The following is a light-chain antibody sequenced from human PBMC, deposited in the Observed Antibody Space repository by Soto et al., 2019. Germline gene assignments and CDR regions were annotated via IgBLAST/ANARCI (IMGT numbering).Light chain of an antibody. Sequence: DIHLTQSPSFLSASVGDGVTITCRASQRISTWLAWYQQKPGKAPTVLIHAASSLQSGVPSRFSGSGSGTEFTLTISSLQSEDFAVYYCQQYSNWPPWTFGQGTKVDIK. V-gene: IGKV1-5*01. CDR2: AAS. J-gene: IGKJ1*01. CDR1: QRISTW. CDR3: QQYSNWPPWT.